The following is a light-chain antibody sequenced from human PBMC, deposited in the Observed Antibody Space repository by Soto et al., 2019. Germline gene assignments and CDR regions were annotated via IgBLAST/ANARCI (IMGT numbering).Light chain of an antibody. CDR2: AAS. Sequence: IQMTKSPSSLSASICDRVTITCRASQTVNTYLHWYQQKPGKAPKLLIYAASNLQSGVPSRFSGSGSGTNFTLSLNSLQPEDFATYYCQQGYSNPWTFGQVTKVDIK. CDR1: QTVNTY. J-gene: IGKJ1*01. V-gene: IGKV1-39*01. CDR3: QQGYSNPWT.